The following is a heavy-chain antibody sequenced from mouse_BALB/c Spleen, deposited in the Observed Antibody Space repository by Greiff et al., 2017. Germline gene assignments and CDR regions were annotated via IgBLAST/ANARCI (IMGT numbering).Heavy chain of an antibody. CDR1: GFSLTSYG. D-gene: IGHD2-1*01. Sequence: VQLQQSGPSLVQPSQSLSITCTVSGFSLTSYGVHWVRQSPGKGLEWLGVIWRGGSTDYNAAFMSRLSITKDNSKSQVFFKMNSLQADDTAIYYCAKSPLGNYVAMDYWGQGTSVTVSS. CDR3: AKSPLGNYVAMDY. V-gene: IGHV2-5-1*01. CDR2: IWRGGST. J-gene: IGHJ4*01.